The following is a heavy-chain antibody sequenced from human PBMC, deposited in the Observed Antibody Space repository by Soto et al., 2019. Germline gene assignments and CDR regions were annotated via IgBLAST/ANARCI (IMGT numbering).Heavy chain of an antibody. D-gene: IGHD4-17*01. J-gene: IGHJ4*02. CDR3: ARDRLIDYGDLNGFDY. Sequence: QVQLVQSGAEVKKPGSSVKVSCKASGGTFSSYTISWVRQAPGQGLEWMGRIIPILGIANYAQKFQGRVTITAHKSTSTAYMELSSLRSEDTAVYYCARDRLIDYGDLNGFDYWGQGTLVTVSS. V-gene: IGHV1-69*08. CDR2: IIPILGIA. CDR1: GGTFSSYT.